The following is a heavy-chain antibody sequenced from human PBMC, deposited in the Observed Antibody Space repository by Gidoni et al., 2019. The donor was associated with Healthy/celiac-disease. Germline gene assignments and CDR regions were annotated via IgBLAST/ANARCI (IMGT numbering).Heavy chain of an antibody. CDR3: AREAAAAAFDP. CDR2: ISSSSSYI. D-gene: IGHD6-13*01. Sequence: EVQLVESGGGLVKPGGSLRLSCAASGFTFRSYSMNWVRQAPGKGLEWVAAISSSSSYIYYADSVKGRFTISRDNAKNSLYLQMNSLRAEDTAVYYCAREAAAAAFDPWGQGTLVTVSS. CDR1: GFTFRSYS. V-gene: IGHV3-21*01. J-gene: IGHJ5*02.